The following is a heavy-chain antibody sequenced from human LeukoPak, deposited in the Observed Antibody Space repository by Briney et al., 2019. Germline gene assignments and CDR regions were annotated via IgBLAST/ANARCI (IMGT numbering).Heavy chain of an antibody. Sequence: ASVKVSCKASGYTFTGYYMHWVRQAPGQGLEWMGWINPNSGGTNYAQKFQGRVTMTRDTSISTAYMELSRLRSDDTAVYYCARGLIWLAANDAFDIWGQGTMVTVSS. D-gene: IGHD6-13*01. J-gene: IGHJ3*02. CDR1: GYTFTGYY. CDR2: INPNSGGT. V-gene: IGHV1-2*02. CDR3: ARGLIWLAANDAFDI.